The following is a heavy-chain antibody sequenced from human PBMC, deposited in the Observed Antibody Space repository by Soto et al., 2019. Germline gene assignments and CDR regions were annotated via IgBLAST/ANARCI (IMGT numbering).Heavy chain of an antibody. D-gene: IGHD4-17*01. J-gene: IGHJ4*02. CDR3: ARTTAVPNTLRSRYFFDY. CDR1: GGSVSNKTYY. V-gene: IGHV4-61*01. Sequence: KRSETLSLTCSVSGGSVSNKTYYWSWIRQPPGKRLEWIGYVYYSGTTNYNPSLKSRVTISVDLSKNQFSLRLSSVTTADTALYYCARTTAVPNTLRSRYFFDYWGQGTLVPVS. CDR2: VYYSGTT.